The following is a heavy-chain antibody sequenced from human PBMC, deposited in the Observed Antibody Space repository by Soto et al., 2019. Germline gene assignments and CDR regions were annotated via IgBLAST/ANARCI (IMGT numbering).Heavy chain of an antibody. Sequence: GGSLRLSCAASGFTFSSYGMHWVRQAPGKGLEWVAVIWYDGSNKYYADSVKGRFTISRDNSKNTLYLQMNSLRAEDTAVYYSVRRYFDWSLDYWGQGTLVTVSS. CDR1: GFTFSSYG. D-gene: IGHD3-9*01. J-gene: IGHJ4*02. CDR2: IWYDGSNK. V-gene: IGHV3-33*01. CDR3: VRRYFDWSLDY.